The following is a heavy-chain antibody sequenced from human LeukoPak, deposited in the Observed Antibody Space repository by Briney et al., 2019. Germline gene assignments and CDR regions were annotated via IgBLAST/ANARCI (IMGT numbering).Heavy chain of an antibody. CDR2: IYTSGDT. CDR1: GFTVSSDY. CDR3: ARDRYIAVAGIFDY. D-gene: IGHD6-19*01. V-gene: IGHV3-53*01. J-gene: IGHJ4*02. Sequence: GGSLRLSCAASGFTVSSDYMSWVRQAPGKGLEWVSVIYTSGDTYYADSVKGRFTISRDNSKNTLYLQMNSLRAEDTAVYYCARDRYIAVAGIFDYWGQGTLVTVSS.